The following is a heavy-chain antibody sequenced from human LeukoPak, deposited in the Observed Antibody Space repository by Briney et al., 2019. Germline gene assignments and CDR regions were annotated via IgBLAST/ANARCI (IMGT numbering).Heavy chain of an antibody. Sequence: ASVKVSCKASGYTFTNYYMSWVRQAPGQGLEWMGIINPSGGSTSYAQKFQGRVTMTRDTSTSTVYMELRSLRSEDTAVYYCATSSSWYRVDVWGKGTTVTVSS. J-gene: IGHJ6*04. V-gene: IGHV1-46*01. D-gene: IGHD6-13*01. CDR3: ATSSSWYRVDV. CDR2: INPSGGST. CDR1: GYTFTNYY.